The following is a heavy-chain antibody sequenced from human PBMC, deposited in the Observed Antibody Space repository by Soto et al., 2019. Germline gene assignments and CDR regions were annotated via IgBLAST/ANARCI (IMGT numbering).Heavy chain of an antibody. CDR2: ISPSGETA. CDR1: GFTLNPYY. CDR3: ARELPGTGGFEY. D-gene: IGHD7-27*01. J-gene: IGHJ4*02. Sequence: QVQLVQSGAEVREPGASAKVSCKASGFTLNPYYIHWVRQAPGQGLEWMGLISPSGETASYAQKFQGRVTVTRDTSITTVHMELTSLRSEDTGIYYCARELPGTGGFEYGGQGTLVTVSS. V-gene: IGHV1-46*02.